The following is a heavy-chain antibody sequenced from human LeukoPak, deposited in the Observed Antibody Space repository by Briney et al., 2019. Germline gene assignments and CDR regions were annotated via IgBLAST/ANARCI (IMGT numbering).Heavy chain of an antibody. Sequence: ASVKVSCKASGGTFSSYAISWVRQAPGQGLEWMGRIIPILGIANYAQKFQGRVTITVDKSTSTAYMELSSLRSEDTAVYYCARLSLGMSSSSVNYWGQGTLVTVSS. V-gene: IGHV1-69*04. CDR2: IIPILGIA. D-gene: IGHD6-6*01. J-gene: IGHJ4*02. CDR1: GGTFSSYA. CDR3: ARLSLGMSSSSVNY.